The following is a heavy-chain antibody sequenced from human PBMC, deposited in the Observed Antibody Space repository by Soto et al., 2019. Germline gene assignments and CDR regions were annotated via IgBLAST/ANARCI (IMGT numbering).Heavy chain of an antibody. CDR2: IRGAGSST. CDR1: GFNFSAHA. J-gene: IGHJ5*02. D-gene: IGHD3-9*01. Sequence: EVLLLESGGGLVQPGGSLRLSCVGTGFNFSAHAMSWVRQPPGRGLEWVSAIRGAGSSTYYADSVRGRFSISRDNSKNTVFLQMNSVRAEDTAVYYCAKVGGPSIRYLLSSWFDLWGQGAQVTVSS. V-gene: IGHV3-23*01. CDR3: AKVGGPSIRYLLSSWFDL.